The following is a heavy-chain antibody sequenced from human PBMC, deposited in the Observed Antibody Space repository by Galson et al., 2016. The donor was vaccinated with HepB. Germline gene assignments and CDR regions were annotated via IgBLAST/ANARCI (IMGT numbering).Heavy chain of an antibody. CDR3: ARSSSCSTINCFLPFDA. CDR1: GFTFSSHA. Sequence: SLRLSCAASGFTFSSHAMHWVRQAPGKGLEWVAIVSDDGTHTDYADSVKGRFTISRDNSKNTLYLQMNSLRAEDTSMYYCARSSSCSTINCFLPFDAWGLGXLVTVSP. V-gene: IGHV3-30-3*01. D-gene: IGHD2-2*01. CDR2: VSDDGTHT. J-gene: IGHJ4*01.